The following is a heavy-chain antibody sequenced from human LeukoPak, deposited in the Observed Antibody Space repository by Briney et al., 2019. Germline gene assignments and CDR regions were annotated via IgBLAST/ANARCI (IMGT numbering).Heavy chain of an antibody. V-gene: IGHV3-48*03. Sequence: GGSLRLSCAASGFTFSSYEMNWVRQAPGKGLEWVSYISSSGSTIYYADSVKGRFTISRGNSKNTLFLQMNSLRAEDTAVYYCASYFYDSSGRGTPGYWGQGTLVTVSS. CDR1: GFTFSSYE. D-gene: IGHD3-22*01. CDR2: ISSSGSTI. J-gene: IGHJ4*02. CDR3: ASYFYDSSGRGTPGY.